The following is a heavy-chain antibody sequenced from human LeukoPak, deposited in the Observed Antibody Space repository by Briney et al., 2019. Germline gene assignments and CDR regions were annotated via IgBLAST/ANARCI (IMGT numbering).Heavy chain of an antibody. CDR3: ARDRLWIEPLDY. CDR1: GGSFSGYS. Sequence: PSETLSLTCAVYGGSFSGYSWSWIRQPPGKGLEWIGEINHSGNTNYKSSLKSRVTISADTSMNQFSLKLSSVTAADTATYYCARDRLWIEPLDYWGQGTLVIVSS. J-gene: IGHJ4*02. D-gene: IGHD5-18*01. CDR2: INHSGNT. V-gene: IGHV4-34*01.